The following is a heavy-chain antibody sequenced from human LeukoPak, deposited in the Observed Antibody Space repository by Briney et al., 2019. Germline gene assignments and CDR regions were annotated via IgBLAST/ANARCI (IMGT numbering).Heavy chain of an antibody. CDR2: INHSGST. CDR1: GESFSGYY. J-gene: IGHJ6*02. Sequence: SETLSLTCAVYGESFSGYYWSWIRQPPGKGLEWIGEINHSGSTNYNPSLKSRVTISVDTSKNQFSLKLSSVTAADTAVYYCARGLSSLYYGSGSYNYYYYGMDVWGQGTTVTVSS. CDR3: ARGLSSLYYGSGSYNYYYYGMDV. D-gene: IGHD3-10*01. V-gene: IGHV4-34*01.